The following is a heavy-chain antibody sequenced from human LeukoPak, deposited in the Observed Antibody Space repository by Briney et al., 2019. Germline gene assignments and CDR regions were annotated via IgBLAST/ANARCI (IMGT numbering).Heavy chain of an antibody. D-gene: IGHD6-19*01. CDR2: TYYRSKWYN. Sequence: PSKTLSLTCAISGDSVSSNSAAWNWIRQSPSRGLEWLGRTYYRSKWYNDYAVSVKSRITINPDTSKNQFSLQLNSVTPEDTAVYYCARVRYSSGWYHYYYGMDVWGQGTTVTVSS. CDR3: ARVRYSSGWYHYYYGMDV. J-gene: IGHJ6*02. V-gene: IGHV6-1*01. CDR1: GDSVSSNSAA.